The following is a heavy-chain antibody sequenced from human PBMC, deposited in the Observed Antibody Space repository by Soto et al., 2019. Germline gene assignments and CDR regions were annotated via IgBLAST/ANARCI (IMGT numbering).Heavy chain of an antibody. CDR3: ARAIRGYVS. CDR2: INAGNGDT. CDR1: GITYSPYA. J-gene: IGHJ1*01. V-gene: IGHV1-3*01. D-gene: IGHD5-12*01. Sequence: QVQLVQSGAEVKKPGASVKVSCKASGITYSPYAIHWVRQVPGQRLEWMGWINAGNGDTRYSQKFQGRVTLTRDTSANTAYMDLSSLRSEDTAIYYCARAIRGYVSWGQGTLVTVSS.